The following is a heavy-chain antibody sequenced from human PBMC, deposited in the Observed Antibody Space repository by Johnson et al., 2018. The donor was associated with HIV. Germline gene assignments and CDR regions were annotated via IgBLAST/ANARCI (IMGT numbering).Heavy chain of an antibody. J-gene: IGHJ3*02. D-gene: IGHD5-18*01. Sequence: VQLVESGGGLVQAGRSLRLSCAASGFNFDDYAMHWVRQAPGKGLEWVSGISWNSGRIGYADSVKGRFTVSRDNAKNSLYLQMNSLRAEDTAVYYCARDRGDTAMNDAFDIWGQGTMVTVSS. V-gene: IGHV3-9*01. CDR1: GFNFDDYA. CDR3: ARDRGDTAMNDAFDI. CDR2: ISWNSGRI.